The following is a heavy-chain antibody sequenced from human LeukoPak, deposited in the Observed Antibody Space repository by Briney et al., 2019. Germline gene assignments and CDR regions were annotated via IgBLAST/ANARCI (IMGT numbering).Heavy chain of an antibody. CDR2: ISGSATTI. Sequence: GGSLRLSCAASGFTFSTYEMNWVRQAPGKGLEWVSYISGSATTIYYADSVKGRFTISRDNDKNSLYLQMNSLRADDSAVYYCARGVDYWGQGTLVTVSS. V-gene: IGHV3-48*03. CDR1: GFTFSTYE. CDR3: ARGVDY. J-gene: IGHJ4*02.